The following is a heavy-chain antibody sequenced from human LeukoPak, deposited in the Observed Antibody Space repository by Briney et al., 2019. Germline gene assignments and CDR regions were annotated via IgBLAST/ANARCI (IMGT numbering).Heavy chain of an antibody. CDR2: TYYRSKWYN. CDR1: GDSVSSNSAA. V-gene: IGHV6-1*01. CDR3: ARLAAGTGDIDC. D-gene: IGHD6-13*01. Sequence: SQTLSLTCAISGDSVSSNSAAWNWIRHSPSSGLEWLGRTYYRSKWYNDYAVSVKSRITINPDTTKNQFSLQLNSVTPQDTAVYYCARLAAGTGDIDCWGQGTLVTVSS. J-gene: IGHJ4*02.